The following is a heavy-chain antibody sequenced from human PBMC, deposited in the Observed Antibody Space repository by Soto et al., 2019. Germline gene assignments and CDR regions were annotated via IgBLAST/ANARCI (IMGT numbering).Heavy chain of an antibody. CDR1: GYTFTSHY. D-gene: IGHD3-10*01. CDR2: IHPSGGST. CDR3: ARVSARFDY. Sequence: ASVKVSCKSSGYTFTSHYMHWVRRAPGQGLEWMGVIHPSGGSTSYAQKFQGRVTMTRDTSTSTVYMELSSLTSEDTAVYYCARVSARFDYWGQGTLVTVSS. V-gene: IGHV1-46*01. J-gene: IGHJ4*02.